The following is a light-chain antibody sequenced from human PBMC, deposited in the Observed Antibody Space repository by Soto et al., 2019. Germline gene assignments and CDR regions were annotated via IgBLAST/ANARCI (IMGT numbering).Light chain of an antibody. CDR3: QQYGSSPLFT. CDR1: QSVSSSY. CDR2: GAS. Sequence: EIVLTQSPGTLSLSPGERATLSCRASQSVSSSYLAWYQKKPGQAPRLLIYGASSRATGIPDRFSVSGSGTDITITISRLEPEDFAVSYCQQYGSSPLFTFGPGTKVDIK. V-gene: IGKV3-20*01. J-gene: IGKJ3*01.